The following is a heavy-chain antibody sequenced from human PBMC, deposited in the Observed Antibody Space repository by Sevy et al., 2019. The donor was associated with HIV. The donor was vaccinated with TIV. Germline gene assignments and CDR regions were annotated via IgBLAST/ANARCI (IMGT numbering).Heavy chain of an antibody. CDR2: ISYSGNT. Sequence: SETLSLTCSVSSGSIGNHYWYWIRQPPGRGLEWLGLISYSGNTNYNPSLKSRVTMSIDTSKNQFSLGLSSLTAADTAVYYCARRAFLGGYFDSWGQGILVTVSS. J-gene: IGHJ4*03. V-gene: IGHV4-59*08. CDR1: SGSIGNHY. CDR3: ARRAFLGGYFDS. D-gene: IGHD3-16*01.